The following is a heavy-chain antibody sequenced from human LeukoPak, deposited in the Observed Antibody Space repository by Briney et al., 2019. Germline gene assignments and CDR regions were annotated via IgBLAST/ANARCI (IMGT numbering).Heavy chain of an antibody. Sequence: GGSLRLSCAASGFSFSSYTMSWVRQAPGKGLEWVSAISGSGGFTYYVDSVKGRFTISRDNSKNTLFLQMNSLRAEDTAVYYCAREDSGNYYFDFWGQGTLVTVSS. V-gene: IGHV3-23*01. CDR3: AREDSGNYYFDF. CDR1: GFSFSSYT. D-gene: IGHD1-26*01. J-gene: IGHJ4*02. CDR2: ISGSGGFT.